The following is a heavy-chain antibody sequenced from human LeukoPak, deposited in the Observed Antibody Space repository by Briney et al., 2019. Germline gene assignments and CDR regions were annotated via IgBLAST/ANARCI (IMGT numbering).Heavy chain of an antibody. V-gene: IGHV1-18*01. D-gene: IGHD1-26*01. J-gene: IGHJ4*02. CDR1: GYTFTSYG. CDR2: ISAYNGNT. Sequence: ASVTVSCKASGYTFTSYGISWVRQAPGQGLEWMGWISAYNGNTNYAQKFQGRVTMTRDTSISTAYMELSRLRSDDTAVYYCARDGGPSGSYSDYWGQGTLVTVSS. CDR3: ARDGGPSGSYSDY.